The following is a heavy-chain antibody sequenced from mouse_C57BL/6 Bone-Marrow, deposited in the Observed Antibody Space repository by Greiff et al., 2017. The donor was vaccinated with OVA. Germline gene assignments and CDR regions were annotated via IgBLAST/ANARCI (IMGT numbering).Heavy chain of an antibody. CDR1: GFTFSDYG. J-gene: IGHJ4*01. CDR2: ISSGSSTI. V-gene: IGHV5-17*01. Sequence: VQLKQSGGGLVKPGGSLKLSCAASGFTFSDYGMHWVRQAPEKGLEWVAYISSGSSTIYYADTVKGRFTISRDNAKNTLFLPMTSLRSEDTAMYYCARPLDAMDYWGQGTSVTVSS. CDR3: ARPLDAMDY.